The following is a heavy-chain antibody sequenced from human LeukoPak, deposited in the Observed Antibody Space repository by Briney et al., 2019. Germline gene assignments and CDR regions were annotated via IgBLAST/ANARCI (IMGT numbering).Heavy chain of an antibody. D-gene: IGHD2-2*01. CDR1: GFTFSSYA. CDR2: ISYDGSNK. V-gene: IGHV3-30-3*01. J-gene: IGHJ4*02. Sequence: PGRSLRLSCAASGFTFSSYAMHWVRQAPGKGLEWVAVISYDGSNKYYADSVKGRFTISRDNSKNTLYLQMNSLRVEDTAVYYCAKAEIDCSSTSCYWAPDYWGQGTLVTVSS. CDR3: AKAEIDCSSTSCYWAPDY.